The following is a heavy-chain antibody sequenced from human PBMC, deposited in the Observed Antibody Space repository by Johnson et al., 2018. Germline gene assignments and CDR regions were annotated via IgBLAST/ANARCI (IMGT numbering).Heavy chain of an antibody. CDR3: ARAPMVRGGITHFDY. Sequence: VQLVETGGGLVQPGGSXRLSCAASGFIFGTSSMSWVRPAPGKGLEWLSYISSSSGTIYYADSLKGRITISRDNARNSLYLQMNSLRDEDTAVYFCARAPMVRGGITHFDYWGQGTLVTVSS. D-gene: IGHD3-10*01. V-gene: IGHV3-48*02. CDR1: GFIFGTSS. J-gene: IGHJ4*02. CDR2: ISSSSGTI.